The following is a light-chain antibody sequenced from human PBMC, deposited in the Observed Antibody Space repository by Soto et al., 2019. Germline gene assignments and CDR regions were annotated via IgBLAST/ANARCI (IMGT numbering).Light chain of an antibody. CDR3: QHYNSYSEA. CDR2: KAS. J-gene: IGKJ1*01. V-gene: IGKV1-5*03. Sequence: DIQMTQSPSTLSASVGDTVTITCRASQGIRNDLGWYQQKPGKAPKLLIYKASTLNSGVPSRFSGSGSGTEFTLTISSLQPDDFATYYCQHYNSYSEAFGQGTKVDIK. CDR1: QGIRND.